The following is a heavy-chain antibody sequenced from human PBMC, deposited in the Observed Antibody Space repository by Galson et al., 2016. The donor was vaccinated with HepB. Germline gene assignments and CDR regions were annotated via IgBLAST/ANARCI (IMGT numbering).Heavy chain of an antibody. CDR2: FCYTGIT. CDR1: GGSVTNHQYC. D-gene: IGHD2-21*01. CDR3: VDYCGGGACPDY. V-gene: IGHV4-39*01. J-gene: IGHJ4*02. Sequence: SETLSLTCIVSGGSVTNHQYCWGWVRQAPGKGLEWIASFCYTGITYYNQSLRSRLTMDVDTSKFQLSLHLRSVAAADTAVYYCVDYCGGGACPDYWGRGTLVTVSS.